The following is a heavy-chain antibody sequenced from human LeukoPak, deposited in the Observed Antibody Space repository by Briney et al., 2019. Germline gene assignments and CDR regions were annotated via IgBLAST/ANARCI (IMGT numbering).Heavy chain of an antibody. CDR2: ISYDGSNK. J-gene: IGHJ4*02. D-gene: IGHD6-13*01. Sequence: GRSLRLSCAASGFTFSSYAMHWVRQAPGKGLEWEAVISYDGSNKYYADSVKGRFTISRDNSKNTLYLQMNSLRAEDTAVYYCAKESVLSSSWYLFDYWGQGTLVTVSS. V-gene: IGHV3-30-3*01. CDR1: GFTFSSYA. CDR3: AKESVLSSSWYLFDY.